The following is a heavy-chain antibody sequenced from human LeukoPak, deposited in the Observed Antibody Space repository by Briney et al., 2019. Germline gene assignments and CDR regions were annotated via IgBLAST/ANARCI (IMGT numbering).Heavy chain of an antibody. V-gene: IGHV1-69*13. D-gene: IGHD2-2*01. CDR2: IVPIFGTA. Sequence: EASVKVSCKASGSTFSSYAISWVRQAPGQGLEWMGGIVPIFGTANYAQKFQGRVTITADESTSTAYMELSSLRSEDTAVYYCARAAVPAATRGYYYYYMDVWGKGTTVTVSS. J-gene: IGHJ6*03. CDR3: ARAAVPAATRGYYYYYMDV. CDR1: GSTFSSYA.